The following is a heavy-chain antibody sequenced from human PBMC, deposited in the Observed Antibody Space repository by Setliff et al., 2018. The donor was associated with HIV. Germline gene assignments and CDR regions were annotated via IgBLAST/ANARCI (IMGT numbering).Heavy chain of an antibody. CDR3: ARSLRGWFDP. Sequence: ASVKVSCKASGYTFTSYYMHWVRQAPGQGLEWMGWINAGNGNTKYSQKFQGSVTITADESTSTAYMELSSLRSEDTAVYYCARSLRGWFDPCGQGTLVTVSS. CDR2: INAGNGNT. CDR1: GYTFTSYY. J-gene: IGHJ5*02. V-gene: IGHV1-3*01. D-gene: IGHD3-10*01.